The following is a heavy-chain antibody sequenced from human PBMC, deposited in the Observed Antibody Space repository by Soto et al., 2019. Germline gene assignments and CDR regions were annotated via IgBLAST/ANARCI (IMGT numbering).Heavy chain of an antibody. D-gene: IGHD6-19*01. J-gene: IGHJ4*02. V-gene: IGHV3-48*02. CDR3: ARSVEGHFAY. CDR2: ITSDRKTI. CDR1: GFTFSIYS. Sequence: EVQLVESGGGLVQPGGSLRLSCAASGFTFSIYSMNWVRQAPGKGLEWVSYITSDRKTIHYADSVKGRFTIFRDSAKNSLYLQMNSLRDEDTAVDYCARSVEGHFAYWGQGTLVTVSS.